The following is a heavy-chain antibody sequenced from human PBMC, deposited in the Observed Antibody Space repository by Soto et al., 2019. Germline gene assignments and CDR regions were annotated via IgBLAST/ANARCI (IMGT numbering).Heavy chain of an antibody. CDR2: IYNSGNT. J-gene: IGHJ4*02. D-gene: IGHD5-18*01. CDR1: GGSISSGGYY. CDR3: ARIIYSSFDY. Sequence: SETLSLTCIVSGGSISSGGYYWSWIRQYPGKGLEWIGYIYNSGNTYYNPSLRGRVTISVDTSKNQFSLELSSVTAADTAVYYCARIIYSSFDYWGQGTLVTVSS. V-gene: IGHV4-31*03.